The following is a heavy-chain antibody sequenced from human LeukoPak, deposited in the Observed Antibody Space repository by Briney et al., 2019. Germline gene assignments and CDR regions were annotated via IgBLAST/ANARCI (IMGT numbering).Heavy chain of an antibody. Sequence: PGGSLRLSCAASGFTFSRYWMNWVRQAPGQGLEWLANIKQAGSEKYYVDSVKGRFTISRDNAQNLVYLQLNSLRADDTAVNYCAGGAGWTSDMWGQGTLVIVSS. CDR1: GFTFSRYW. CDR3: AGGAGWTSDM. V-gene: IGHV3-7*01. J-gene: IGHJ3*02. CDR2: IKQAGSEK. D-gene: IGHD6-19*01.